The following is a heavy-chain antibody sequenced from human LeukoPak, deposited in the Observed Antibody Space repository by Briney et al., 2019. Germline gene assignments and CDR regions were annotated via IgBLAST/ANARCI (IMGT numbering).Heavy chain of an antibody. V-gene: IGHV1-2*02. J-gene: IGHJ5*02. Sequence: ASVKVSCKASGYTFTGYYMHWVRQAPGQGLEWMGWINPNSGGTNYAQKFQGRVTVTRDTSISTAYMELSRLRSDDTAVYYCARDLDYVGNWFDPWGQGTLVTVSS. CDR2: INPNSGGT. CDR1: GYTFTGYY. D-gene: IGHD4-17*01. CDR3: ARDLDYVGNWFDP.